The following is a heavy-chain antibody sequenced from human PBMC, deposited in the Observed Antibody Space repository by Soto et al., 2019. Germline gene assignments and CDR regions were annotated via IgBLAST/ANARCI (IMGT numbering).Heavy chain of an antibody. Sequence: QVPLVQSVSELKKPGSSVKVSCKASGGTFSSYAISWVRQAPGPGLEWMGWIITIFATANDAQKCQGRVTITANESTSTAYMELSSLRSEETAVYYCARQQGTAMVNYGMYVWGQGTTVTVCS. CDR3: ARQQGTAMVNYGMYV. J-gene: IGHJ6*02. CDR2: IITIFATA. D-gene: IGHD5-18*01. V-gene: IGHV1-69*01. CDR1: GGTFSSYA.